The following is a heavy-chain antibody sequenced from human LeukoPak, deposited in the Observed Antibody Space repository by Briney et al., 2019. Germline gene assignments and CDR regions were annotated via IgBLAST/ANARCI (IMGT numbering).Heavy chain of an antibody. CDR2: FYPGDSDT. CDR1: GYSFTSYW. V-gene: IGHV5-51*01. J-gene: IGHJ6*02. Sequence: GEALKISCKGSGYSFTSYWIVWVRQLPAKGVGWVGIFYPGDSDTRFRPSFQGQVTISADKSIRTAYLQWSSLKASDTAMYYCARHGYQRNYYYHGMDVWGQGTLVTVSS. D-gene: IGHD5-18*01. CDR3: ARHGYQRNYYYHGMDV.